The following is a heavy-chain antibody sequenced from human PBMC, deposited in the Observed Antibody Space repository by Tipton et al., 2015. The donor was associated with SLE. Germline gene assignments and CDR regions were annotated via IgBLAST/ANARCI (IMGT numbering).Heavy chain of an antibody. V-gene: IGHV4-59*11. CDR1: GGSISSHY. D-gene: IGHD6-13*01. CDR2: INHSGST. Sequence: TLSLTCTVSGGSISSHYWSWIRQPPGKGLEWIGEINHSGSTNYNPSLKSRVTISVDTSKNQFSLKLSSVTAADTAVYYCARLQQLVTVGYYYYYMDVWGKGTTVTVSS. J-gene: IGHJ6*03. CDR3: ARLQQLVTVGYYYYYMDV.